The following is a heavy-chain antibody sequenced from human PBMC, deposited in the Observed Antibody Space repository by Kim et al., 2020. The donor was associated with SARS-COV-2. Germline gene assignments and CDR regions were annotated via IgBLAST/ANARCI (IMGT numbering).Heavy chain of an antibody. CDR2: IYYSGST. CDR1: GGSISSSSYF. V-gene: IGHV4-39*01. D-gene: IGHD3-22*01. Sequence: SETLSLTCTVSGGSISSSSYFWDWIRQPPGKGLEWIGSIYYSGSTYYNPSLKSRVTISVDTSKNQFSLRLSSVTAADTAVYYCARQSYYDSLYYFDYWGQGALVTVSS. J-gene: IGHJ4*02. CDR3: ARQSYYDSLYYFDY.